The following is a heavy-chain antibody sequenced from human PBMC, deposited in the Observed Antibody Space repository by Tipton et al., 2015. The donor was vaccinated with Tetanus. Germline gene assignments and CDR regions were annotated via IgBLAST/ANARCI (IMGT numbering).Heavy chain of an antibody. CDR3: ARFAGRAAAAPFEY. J-gene: IGHJ4*02. D-gene: IGHD6-13*01. Sequence: QLVQSGAEVKKPGESLKISCKGSGYTFSTFWIGWVRQMPGKGLEWMGIIWPGYFDARYSPSFQGLVTISVDTSISTAYLQWTSLKASDTAMFFCARFAGRAAAAPFEYWGQGTLVTVSS. V-gene: IGHV5-51*01. CDR2: IWPGYFDA. CDR1: GYTFSTFW.